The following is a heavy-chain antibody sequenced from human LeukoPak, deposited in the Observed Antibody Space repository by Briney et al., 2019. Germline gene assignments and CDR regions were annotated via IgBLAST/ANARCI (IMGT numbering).Heavy chain of an antibody. CDR3: AKLGVRGVITPIDY. Sequence: PGGSLRLSCAASGFTFSSYWMSWVRQAPGKGLEWVSAISGSGGSTYYADSVKGRFTISRDNSKNTLYLQMNSLRAEDTAVYYCAKLGVRGVITPIDYWGQGTLVTVSS. V-gene: IGHV3-23*01. CDR1: GFTFSSYW. J-gene: IGHJ4*02. D-gene: IGHD3-10*02. CDR2: ISGSGGST.